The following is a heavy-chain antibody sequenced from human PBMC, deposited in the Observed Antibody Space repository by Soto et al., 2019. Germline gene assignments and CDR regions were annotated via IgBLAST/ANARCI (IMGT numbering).Heavy chain of an antibody. Sequence: QVQLVESGGGVVQPGRSLRLSCAASGFTFSSYGMHWVRQAPGKGLEWVAVISYDGSNKYYADSVKGRLTISRDNSKNTLYLQMNSLRAEDTAVYYCAKDGNITGYDYWGQGTLVTVSS. CDR1: GFTFSSYG. CDR2: ISYDGSNK. V-gene: IGHV3-30*18. D-gene: IGHD1-20*01. J-gene: IGHJ4*02. CDR3: AKDGNITGYDY.